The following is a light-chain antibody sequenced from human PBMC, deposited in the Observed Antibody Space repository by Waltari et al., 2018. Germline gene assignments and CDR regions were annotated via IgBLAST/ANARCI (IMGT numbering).Light chain of an antibody. CDR3: QKYGRLPAT. Sequence: IELTQSPCTLSLSPGERATLSCRASQSVSRTLARYQQKPGLAPRLLIYDASTSATGSADRCRGSVSGTDFSLTIIRLAPEDFAVYYCQKYGRLPATFGQGTKVEIK. V-gene: IGKV3-20*01. CDR1: QSVSRT. CDR2: DAS. J-gene: IGKJ1*01.